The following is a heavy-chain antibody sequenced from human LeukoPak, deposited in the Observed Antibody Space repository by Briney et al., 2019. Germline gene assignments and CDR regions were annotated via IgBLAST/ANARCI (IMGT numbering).Heavy chain of an antibody. V-gene: IGHV4-59*05. Sequence: GSLRLSCAASGFTFSSYGMSWVRQAPGKGLEWIGSIYSSGSTYYNASLQSRVTISIETSNNQISLRLNSVTAADAAMYYCAKSGGYGLIDYWGQGTLVTVSS. J-gene: IGHJ4*02. CDR2: IYSSGST. D-gene: IGHD1-26*01. CDR1: GFTFSSYG. CDR3: AKSGGYGLIDY.